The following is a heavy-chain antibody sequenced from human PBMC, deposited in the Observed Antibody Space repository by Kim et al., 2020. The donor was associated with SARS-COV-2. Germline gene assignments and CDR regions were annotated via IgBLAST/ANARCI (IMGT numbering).Heavy chain of an antibody. Sequence: QKFQGRGTITADKSPSTAYMELGSLRSEDTAVYYCARQGGPLLFLGYWGQGTLVTVSS. V-gene: IGHV1-69*02. J-gene: IGHJ4*02. D-gene: IGHD2-21*02. CDR3: ARQGGPLLFLGY.